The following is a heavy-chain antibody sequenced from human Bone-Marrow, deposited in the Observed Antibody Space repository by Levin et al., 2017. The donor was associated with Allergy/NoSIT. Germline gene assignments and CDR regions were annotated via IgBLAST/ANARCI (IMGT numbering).Heavy chain of an antibody. V-gene: IGHV4-39*01. CDR1: GGSISSSSYY. CDR2: MYYSGST. J-gene: IGHJ2*01. CDR3: ARLHSSTWTNYWYFDV. D-gene: IGHD6-13*01. Sequence: SETLSLTCNVSGGSISSSSYYWGWIRQPPGKGLEFIGSMYYSGSTYYNPSLRSRVTISVDTSENQFSLKLHSVTAADTAVYFCARLHSSTWTNYWYFDVWGRGTLVTVSS.